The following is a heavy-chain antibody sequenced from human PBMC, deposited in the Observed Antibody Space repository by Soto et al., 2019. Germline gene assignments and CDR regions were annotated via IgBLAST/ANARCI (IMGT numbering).Heavy chain of an antibody. CDR2: IIPLLSTS. J-gene: IGHJ4*02. CDR1: GGPFSNDI. V-gene: IGHV1-69*08. D-gene: IGHD5-12*01. CDR3: SRDSPIGSTFSGYDAIDY. Sequence: QVQLVQSGAGVKKPGSSVKVSCKASGGPFSNDIITWVRQAPGQGLEWMGRIIPLLSTSTYAQKFQGRLTNTADRSTGTDYMEPNNLRSEDTAVYYCSRDSPIGSTFSGYDAIDYWGQGTRITVSS.